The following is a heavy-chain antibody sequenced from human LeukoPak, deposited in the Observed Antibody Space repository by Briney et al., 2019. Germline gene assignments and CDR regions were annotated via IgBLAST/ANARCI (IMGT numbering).Heavy chain of an antibody. J-gene: IGHJ4*02. D-gene: IGHD6-6*01. V-gene: IGHV3-48*01. Sequence: GGSLRLSCAASGFTFSTYSMNWVRQAPGKGLRWVSYISSSSTNMYYADSVKGRFTISRDNAKNSLYLQMNSLRAEDTAVYYCAREYSSSSGRSFDYWGQGTLVTVSS. CDR2: ISSSSTNM. CDR3: AREYSSSSGRSFDY. CDR1: GFTFSTYS.